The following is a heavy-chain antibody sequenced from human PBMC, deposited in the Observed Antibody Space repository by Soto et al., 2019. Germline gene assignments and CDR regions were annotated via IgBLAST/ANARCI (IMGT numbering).Heavy chain of an antibody. CDR2: ISYDGSNK. D-gene: IGHD2-2*01. CDR1: GFTFSSYG. J-gene: IGHJ6*02. Sequence: GGSLSLSCAASGFTFSSYGMHWVRQAPGKGLEWVAVISYDGSNKYYADSVKGRFTISRDNSKNTLYLQMNSLRAEDTAVYYCAKSFKDIVVVPAAINEPYYYYYYGMDVWGQGTTVTVSS. V-gene: IGHV3-30*18. CDR3: AKSFKDIVVVPAAINEPYYYYYYGMDV.